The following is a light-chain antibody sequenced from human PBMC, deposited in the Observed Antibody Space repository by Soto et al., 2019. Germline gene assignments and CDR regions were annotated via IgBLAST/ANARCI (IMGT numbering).Light chain of an antibody. V-gene: IGKV3-20*01. CDR2: GAS. CDR3: KQHGSSPFT. Sequence: EIVLTQSPGTLSLSPGEGATLSCRASQSVTSTYLTWYQQKPGQAPRLLIYGASSRATGIPDRFSGSGSGTHFTLTISRLEPEDFAVYYCKQHGSSPFTFGPGTKVDIK. CDR1: QSVTSTY. J-gene: IGKJ3*01.